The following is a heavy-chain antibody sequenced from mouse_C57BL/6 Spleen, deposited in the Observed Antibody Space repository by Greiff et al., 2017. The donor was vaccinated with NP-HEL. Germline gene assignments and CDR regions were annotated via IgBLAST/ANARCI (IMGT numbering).Heavy chain of an antibody. D-gene: IGHD1-1*01. CDR3: AGSKGSNYYGSSLDY. V-gene: IGHV1-76*01. Sequence: QVQLKESGAELVRPGASVKLSCKASGYTFTDYYINWVKQRPGQGLEWIARIYPGSGNTYYNEKFKGKATLTAEKSSSTAYMQLSSLTSEDSAVYFCAGSKGSNYYGSSLDYWGQGTTLTVSS. CDR1: GYTFTDYY. CDR2: IYPGSGNT. J-gene: IGHJ2*01.